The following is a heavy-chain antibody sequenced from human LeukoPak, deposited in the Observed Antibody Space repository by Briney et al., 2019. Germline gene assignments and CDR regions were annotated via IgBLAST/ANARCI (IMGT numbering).Heavy chain of an antibody. V-gene: IGHV3-23*01. J-gene: IGHJ5*02. CDR2: VSSTGSGT. Sequence: TGGPLRLSCVASGFTFITYGMSWVRQAPGKGLEWVAAVSSTGSGTYYPDSLKGRFIISRDNSQNTVFLQMNSLRPEDTAFYFCAKDGPLLWFGPTDAWGQGILVTVSS. CDR3: AKDGPLLWFGPTDA. CDR1: GFTFITYG. D-gene: IGHD3-10*01.